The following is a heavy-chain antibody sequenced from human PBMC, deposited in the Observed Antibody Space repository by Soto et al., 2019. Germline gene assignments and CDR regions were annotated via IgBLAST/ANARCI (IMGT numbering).Heavy chain of an antibody. Sequence: QVQLVQSGAEVKKPGASVKVSCKASGDTFTDYYIHWVRQAPGQGLEWMGTVNPSGGHTTYAQHFLGRMTMTRDTSTSTLFMERASLTSEDTAIYFCAIGGHVVVGTAALDYWGQGTLVTVSS. CDR1: GDTFTDYY. CDR3: AIGGHVVVGTAALDY. V-gene: IGHV1-46*01. J-gene: IGHJ4*02. D-gene: IGHD2-21*02. CDR2: VNPSGGHT.